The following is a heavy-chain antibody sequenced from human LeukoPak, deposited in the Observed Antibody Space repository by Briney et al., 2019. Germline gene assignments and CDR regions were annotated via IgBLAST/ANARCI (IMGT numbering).Heavy chain of an antibody. V-gene: IGHV4-39*07. CDR2: IYYSGKT. Sequence: SETLSLTCTDSGGSISIRGHYWGWIRQPPGKGLEWIGSIYYSGKTHYIPSLKSRVTLSVDTAKNQFSLKMSSVTAADTAVYYCARATYYYDSRVPYDAFDIWGQGTMVTVSS. CDR3: ARATYYYDSRVPYDAFDI. D-gene: IGHD3-22*01. CDR1: GGSISIRGHY. J-gene: IGHJ3*02.